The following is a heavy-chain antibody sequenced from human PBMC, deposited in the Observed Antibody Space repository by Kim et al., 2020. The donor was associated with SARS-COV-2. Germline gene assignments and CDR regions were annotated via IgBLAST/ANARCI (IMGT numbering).Heavy chain of an antibody. D-gene: IGHD4-17*01. J-gene: IGHJ4*02. CDR1: GGSFSGYD. Sequence: SETLSLTCAVYGGSFSGYDWSWIRQPPGKGLEWIGEINHSGSTNYNASLKSRVTISVDTSKNQFSLKLSSVTAADTAVYYCARALTHMWSYGDPPDWGQGTLVTVSS. CDR3: ARALTHMWSYGDPPD. V-gene: IGHV4-34*01. CDR2: INHSGST.